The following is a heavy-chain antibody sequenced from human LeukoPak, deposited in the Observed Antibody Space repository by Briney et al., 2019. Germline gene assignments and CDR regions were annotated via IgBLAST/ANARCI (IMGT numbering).Heavy chain of an antibody. CDR3: ARELWFANAPGSWLDP. CDR2: IFHSGST. D-gene: IGHD2-21*01. Sequence: PSQTLSLTCVVSGDSISSGAYSWSWLRQPPGTGLEWIGYIFHSGSTFYNPSLKSRVTISVDNSKNQFSLRLSSVTAADTAVYYCARELWFANAPGSWLDPWGQGTLVTVSS. CDR1: GDSISSGAYS. J-gene: IGHJ5*02. V-gene: IGHV4-30-2*01.